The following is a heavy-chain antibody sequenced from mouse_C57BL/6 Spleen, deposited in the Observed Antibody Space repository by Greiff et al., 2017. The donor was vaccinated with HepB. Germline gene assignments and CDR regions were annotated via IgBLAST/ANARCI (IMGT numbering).Heavy chain of an antibody. J-gene: IGHJ3*01. V-gene: IGHV1-53*01. Sequence: QVQLQQPGTELVKPGASVKLSCKASGYTFTSYWMHWVKQRPGQGLEWIGNINPSNGGTKYNEKFKSKATLTVDKSSSTAYMQLSSLTSEDSAVYYCARSEYSNYAWFAYWGQGTLVTVSA. D-gene: IGHD2-5*01. CDR1: GYTFTSYW. CDR3: ARSEYSNYAWFAY. CDR2: INPSNGGT.